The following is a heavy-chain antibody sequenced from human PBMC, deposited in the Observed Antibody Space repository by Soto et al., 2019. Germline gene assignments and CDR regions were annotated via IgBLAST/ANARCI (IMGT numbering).Heavy chain of an antibody. D-gene: IGHD3-3*01. Sequence: ASVKVSCKASGYTFTSYAMHWVLQAPGQRLEWMGWINAGNGNTKYSQKFQGRVTITRDTSASTAYMELSSLRSEDTAVYCCARDAYDFWSGLNWFDPWGQGTLVTVSS. CDR1: GYTFTSYA. CDR3: ARDAYDFWSGLNWFDP. CDR2: INAGNGNT. V-gene: IGHV1-3*01. J-gene: IGHJ5*02.